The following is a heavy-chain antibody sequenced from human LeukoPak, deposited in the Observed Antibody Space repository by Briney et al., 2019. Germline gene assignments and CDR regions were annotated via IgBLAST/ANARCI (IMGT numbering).Heavy chain of an antibody. CDR3: ARTYSSRWD. J-gene: IGHJ4*02. Sequence: SETLSLTCAVYGGSFSGYYWSWIRQPPGKGLEWIGSIYYSGSTYYNPSLKSRVTISVDTSKNQFSLKLSSVTAADTAVYYCARTYSSRWDWGQGTLVTVSS. V-gene: IGHV4-34*01. CDR1: GGSFSGYY. CDR2: IYYSGST. D-gene: IGHD6-13*01.